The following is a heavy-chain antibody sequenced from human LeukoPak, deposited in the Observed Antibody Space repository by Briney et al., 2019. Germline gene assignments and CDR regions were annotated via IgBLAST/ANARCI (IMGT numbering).Heavy chain of an antibody. CDR3: ARDIGSGSGSYYSFDY. Sequence: ASVKVSCKASGYTFTTYGISWVQQAPGQGLEWMGWISAYNGNTNYAQKLQGRVTMTTDTSTSTAYMELRSLRSDDTAVYYCARDIGSGSGSYYSFDYWGQGTLVTVSS. V-gene: IGHV1-18*01. D-gene: IGHD3-10*01. J-gene: IGHJ4*02. CDR2: ISAYNGNT. CDR1: GYTFTTYG.